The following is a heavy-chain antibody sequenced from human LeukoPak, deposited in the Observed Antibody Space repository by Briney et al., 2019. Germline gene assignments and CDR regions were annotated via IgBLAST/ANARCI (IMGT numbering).Heavy chain of an antibody. CDR2: IYYSGST. CDR3: ARSRRYCSGGSCFDDDFDY. Sequence: SQTLSLTCTVSGGSISSGGYYWSWIRQHPGKGLEWIGYIYYSGSTYYNPSLKSRVTISVDTSKNQFSLKPSSVTAADTAVYYCARSRRYCSGGSCFDDDFDYWGQGTLVTVSS. J-gene: IGHJ4*02. V-gene: IGHV4-31*03. CDR1: GGSISSGGYY. D-gene: IGHD2-15*01.